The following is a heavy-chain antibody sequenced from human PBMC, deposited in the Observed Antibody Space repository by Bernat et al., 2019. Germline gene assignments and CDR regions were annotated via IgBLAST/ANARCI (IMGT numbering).Heavy chain of an antibody. Sequence: EVQLVESGGGLVQPGGSLRLSCAASGFTFSSYWMHWVRQAPGKGLVWVSAISGSGGSTYYADSVKGRFTISRDNSKNTLYLQMNSLRAEDTAVYYCAKDRYGDYATYYFDYWGQGTLVTVSS. D-gene: IGHD4-17*01. CDR1: GFTFSSYW. J-gene: IGHJ4*02. CDR3: AKDRYGDYATYYFDY. V-gene: IGHV3-23*04. CDR2: ISGSGGST.